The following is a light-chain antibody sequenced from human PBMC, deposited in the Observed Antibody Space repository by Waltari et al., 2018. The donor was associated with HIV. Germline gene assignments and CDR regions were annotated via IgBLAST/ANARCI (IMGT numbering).Light chain of an antibody. V-gene: IGLV2-14*03. CDR3: GSYITNTNVL. CDR2: DVS. CDR1: SSNVGDSNY. Sequence: QSALTQPASVSGSPGQSITISCTGTSSNVGDSNYVSWYQQHPGKAPQLIIYDVSNRPACVSNRFSGSKSGNTASLTISGLQAEDEAYYYCGSYITNTNVLFGGGTRLTVL. J-gene: IGLJ2*01.